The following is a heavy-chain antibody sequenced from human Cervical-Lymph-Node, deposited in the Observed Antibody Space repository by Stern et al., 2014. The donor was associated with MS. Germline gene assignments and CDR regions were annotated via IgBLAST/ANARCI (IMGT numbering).Heavy chain of an antibody. D-gene: IGHD3-10*01. J-gene: IGHJ3*02. Sequence: QVQLVQSGAEVKKPGSSVKVSCKASGGTFSSYTITWVRQAPGQGLEWMGRIIPILGVASYAQNFQDRVTITADKSTGIAYMELSSLRSEDTAVYYCARESTGDAFDIWGQGTMVTVSS. CDR3: ARESTGDAFDI. CDR2: IIPILGVA. CDR1: GGTFSSYT. V-gene: IGHV1-69*09.